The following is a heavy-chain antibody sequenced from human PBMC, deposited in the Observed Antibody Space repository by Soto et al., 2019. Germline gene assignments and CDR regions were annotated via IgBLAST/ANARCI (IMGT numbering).Heavy chain of an antibody. D-gene: IGHD6-6*01. CDR3: AGLPIVAARRPPWGSRVGYYYYYMDV. J-gene: IGHJ6*03. V-gene: IGHV4-34*01. CDR1: GGSFSGYY. Sequence: SETLSLTCAVYGGSFSGYYWSWIRQPPGKGLEWIGEINHSGSTNYNPSLKSRVTISVDTSKNQFSLKLSSVTAADTAVYYCAGLPIVAARRPPWGSRVGYYYYYMDVWGKGTTVTVSS. CDR2: INHSGST.